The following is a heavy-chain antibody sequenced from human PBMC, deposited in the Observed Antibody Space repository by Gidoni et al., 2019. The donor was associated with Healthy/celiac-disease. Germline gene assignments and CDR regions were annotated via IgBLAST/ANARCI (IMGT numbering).Heavy chain of an antibody. D-gene: IGHD2-21*02. CDR1: GFTFLTAW. V-gene: IGHV3-15*01. J-gene: IGHJ4*02. CDR3: TATAYCGGDCRDYYFDY. CDR2: IKSKTDGGTT. Sequence: EVQLVESGGGLVKPGGSLSLSCAASGFTFLTAWLSWVRQAPGKGLGWVGRIKSKTDGGTTDYAAPVKGRFTISRDDSKNTLYLQMNSLKTEDTAVYYCTATAYCGGDCRDYYFDYWGQGTLVTVSS.